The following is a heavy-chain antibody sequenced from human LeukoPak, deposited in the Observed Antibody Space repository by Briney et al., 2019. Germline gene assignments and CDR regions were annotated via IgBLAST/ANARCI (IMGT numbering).Heavy chain of an antibody. CDR1: GFTFSRYW. D-gene: IGHD2-2*01. J-gene: IGHJ4*02. V-gene: IGHV3-74*01. CDR3: ASEGVVVPAAMGY. Sequence: GGSLRLSCAASGFTFSRYWMHWVRQAPGKGLVWVSRINTDGSSTTYADSVKGRFTISRDSAKNTLHLQMNSLRAEDTAVYYCASEGVVVPAAMGYWGQGTLVTVSS. CDR2: INTDGSST.